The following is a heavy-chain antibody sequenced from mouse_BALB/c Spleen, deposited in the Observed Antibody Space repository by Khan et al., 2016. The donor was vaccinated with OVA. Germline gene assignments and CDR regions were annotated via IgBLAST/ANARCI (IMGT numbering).Heavy chain of an antibody. CDR2: ISYSGVT. D-gene: IGHD1-1*01. Sequence: EVKLEESGPGLVKPSQSLSLTCTVTGYSITSGYAWNWIRQFPGNKLEWMGYISYSGVTSYTPSLKSRISITRDTSKNQFFLQWNSVTTEDTATYYLARGNYYGYYFDYWGQGTTLTVSS. J-gene: IGHJ2*01. V-gene: IGHV3-2*02. CDR3: ARGNYYGYYFDY. CDR1: GYSITSGYA.